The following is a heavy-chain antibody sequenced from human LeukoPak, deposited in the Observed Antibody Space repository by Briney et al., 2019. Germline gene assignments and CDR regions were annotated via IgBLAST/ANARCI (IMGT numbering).Heavy chain of an antibody. Sequence: GGSLRLSCAASGFTFSSYSMNWVRQAPGKGLEWVSSISSSSSYIYNADSVKGRFTISRDNAKNSLYLQMNSLRAEDTAVYYCARDDGSYSRSPAFASGGRGTLAPVSS. CDR1: GFTFSSYS. CDR2: ISSSSSYI. J-gene: IGHJ4*02. V-gene: IGHV3-21*01. CDR3: ARDDGSYSRSPAFAS. D-gene: IGHD1-26*01.